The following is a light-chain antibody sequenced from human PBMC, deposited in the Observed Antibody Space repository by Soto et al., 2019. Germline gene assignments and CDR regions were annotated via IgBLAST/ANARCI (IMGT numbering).Light chain of an antibody. Sequence: ENLLTQPPGTLSLSPGEGATLSCRASRGVSANYLAWYQQKPGQAPTLLIYGASIRAAGIPDRFSGSGSGTDFTLTIRRLEPDDFAVYYCQQYGSSPRTFGQGTKV. CDR3: QQYGSSPRT. CDR1: RGVSANY. J-gene: IGKJ1*01. V-gene: IGKV3-20*01. CDR2: GAS.